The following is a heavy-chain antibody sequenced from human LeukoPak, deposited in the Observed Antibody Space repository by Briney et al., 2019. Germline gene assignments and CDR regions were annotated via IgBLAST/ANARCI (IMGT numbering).Heavy chain of an antibody. CDR3: ARDRSWLAARLIFDY. V-gene: IGHV1-69*04. CDR1: GGTFSSYA. CDR2: IIPILGIA. J-gene: IGHJ4*02. Sequence: GASVKVSCEASGGTFSSYAISWVRQAPGQGLEWMGRIIPILGIANYAQKFQGRVTITADKSTSTAYMELSSLRSEDTAVYYCARDRSWLAARLIFDYWGQGTLVTVSS. D-gene: IGHD6-6*01.